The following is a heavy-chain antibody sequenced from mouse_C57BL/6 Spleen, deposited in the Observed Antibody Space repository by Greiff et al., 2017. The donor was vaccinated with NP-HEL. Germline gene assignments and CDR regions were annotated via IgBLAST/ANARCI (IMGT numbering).Heavy chain of an antibody. D-gene: IGHD3-2*02. J-gene: IGHJ3*01. CDR3: AREDSSGYVSWFAY. Sequence: QVQLQQPGAELVRPGTSVKLSCKASGYTFTSYWMHWVKQRPGQGLEWIGVIDPSDSYTNYNQKFKGKATLTVDTSSSTAYMQLSSLTSEDSAVYYCAREDSSGYVSWFAYWGQGTLVTVSA. V-gene: IGHV1-59*01. CDR1: GYTFTSYW. CDR2: IDPSDSYT.